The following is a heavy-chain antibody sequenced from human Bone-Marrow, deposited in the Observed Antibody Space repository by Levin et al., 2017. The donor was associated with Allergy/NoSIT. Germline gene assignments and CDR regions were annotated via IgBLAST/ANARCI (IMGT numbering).Heavy chain of an antibody. D-gene: IGHD6-13*01. Sequence: GESLKISCAASGFTVSSYYMSWVRQAPGKGLEWVSVIYSGGSTYYADSVKGRFTISRDNSKNTLYLQMNSLRAEDTAVYYCARANNLYSHSFDYWGQGTLVTVSS. CDR1: GFTVSSYY. J-gene: IGHJ4*02. CDR2: IYSGGST. CDR3: ARANNLYSHSFDY. V-gene: IGHV3-66*01.